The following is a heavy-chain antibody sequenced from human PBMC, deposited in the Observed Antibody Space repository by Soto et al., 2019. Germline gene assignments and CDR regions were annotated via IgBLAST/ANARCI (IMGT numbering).Heavy chain of an antibody. CDR3: AKAGRGLRHRY. D-gene: IGHD4-17*01. Sequence: QVQLVESGGGVVQPGRSLRLSCAASGFSLSSYGMYWVRQAPGKGPEWVAVISYDGSNKDYVDSVKGRFTISRDNSKKRLYLQMNSLRAEDTAVYYCAKAGRGLRHRYWGQGTLVTVSS. V-gene: IGHV3-30*18. CDR2: ISYDGSNK. CDR1: GFSLSSYG. J-gene: IGHJ4*02.